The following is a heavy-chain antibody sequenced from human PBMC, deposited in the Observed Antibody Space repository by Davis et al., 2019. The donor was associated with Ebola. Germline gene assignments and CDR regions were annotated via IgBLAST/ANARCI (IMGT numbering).Heavy chain of an antibody. CDR2: IKQDGSEK. V-gene: IGHV3-7*01. CDR1: GFTFSSYW. Sequence: GESLKISCAASGFTFSSYWMSWVRQAPGKGLEWVANIKQDGSEKYYVDSVKGRFTISRDNAKNSLYLQMNSLRGEDTAVYYCARDRFSSNWGDYFNSWGQGTLVTVSS. D-gene: IGHD6-13*01. CDR3: ARDRFSSNWGDYFNS. J-gene: IGHJ4*02.